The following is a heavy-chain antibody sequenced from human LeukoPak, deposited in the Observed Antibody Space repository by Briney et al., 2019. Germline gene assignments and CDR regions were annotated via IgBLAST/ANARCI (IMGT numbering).Heavy chain of an antibody. CDR3: ARDPLVTVTTSSRFYYYYGMDV. J-gene: IGHJ6*02. V-gene: IGHV6-1*01. CDR1: GDSVSSNSAA. Sequence: SQTLSLTCAISGDSVSSNSAAWNWIRQSPSRGLEWLGRTYYRSKWYNDYAVSVKSRITINPDTSKNQFSLQLNSVTPEDTAVYYCARDPLVTVTTSSRFYYYYGMDVWGQGTTVTVS. D-gene: IGHD4-17*01. CDR2: TYYRSKWYN.